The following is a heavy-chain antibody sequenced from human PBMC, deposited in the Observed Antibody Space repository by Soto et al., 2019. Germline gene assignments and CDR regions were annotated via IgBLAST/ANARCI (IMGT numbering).Heavy chain of an antibody. CDR1: GCTFSSYA. CDR2: ISGSGGST. CDR3: AKVSGAGMDV. Sequence: SQRLCWAASGCTFSSYAMSWVRQAPGKGLEWVSAISGSGGSTYYADSVKGRFTISRDNSKNTLYLQMNSLRAEDTAVYYCAKVSGAGMDVWGQGTTVTVSS. J-gene: IGHJ6*02. V-gene: IGHV3-23*01.